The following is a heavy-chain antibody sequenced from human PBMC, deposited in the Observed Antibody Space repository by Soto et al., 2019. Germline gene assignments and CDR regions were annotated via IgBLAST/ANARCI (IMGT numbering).Heavy chain of an antibody. CDR1: GFTFSSYE. J-gene: IGHJ3*02. Sequence: GGSLRLSCAASGFTFSSYEMNWVRQAPGKGLEWVSYISSSGSTIYYADSVKGRFTISRDNAKNSLYLQMNSLRAEDTAVDYCARDLPTVTTEGGDAFDIWGQGTMVTVSS. CDR3: ARDLPTVTTEGGDAFDI. D-gene: IGHD4-17*01. CDR2: ISSSGSTI. V-gene: IGHV3-48*03.